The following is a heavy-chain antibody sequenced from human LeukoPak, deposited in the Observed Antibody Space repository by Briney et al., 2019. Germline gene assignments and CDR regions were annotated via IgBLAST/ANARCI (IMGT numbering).Heavy chain of an antibody. CDR3: SRGTDAYKCGNS. D-gene: IGHD5-24*01. V-gene: IGHV4-34*01. CDR2: IHYSGRI. J-gene: IGHJ4*02. CDR1: GGSFSGYY. Sequence: PSETLSLTCAVYGGSFSGYYWTWLRQPPGKGLEWLGEIHYSGRINYNPSLKSRVTISADTSNNHFSLKMNSVTAADTAVYYCSRGTDAYKCGNSWGQGTLVTVSS.